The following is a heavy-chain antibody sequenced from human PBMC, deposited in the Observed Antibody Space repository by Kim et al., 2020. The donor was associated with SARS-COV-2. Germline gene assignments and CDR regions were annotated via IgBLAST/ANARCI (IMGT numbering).Heavy chain of an antibody. CDR1: GGSISSSSYY. CDR2: IYYSGST. D-gene: IGHD2-8*01. Sequence: SETLSLTCTVSGGSISSSSYYWGWIRQPPGKGLEWIGSIYYSGSTYYNPSLKSRVTISVDTSKNQFSLKLSSVTAADTAVYYCARDPCTNGVCYTWSYYYYGMDVWGQGTTVTVSS. J-gene: IGHJ6*02. V-gene: IGHV4-39*07. CDR3: ARDPCTNGVCYTWSYYYYGMDV.